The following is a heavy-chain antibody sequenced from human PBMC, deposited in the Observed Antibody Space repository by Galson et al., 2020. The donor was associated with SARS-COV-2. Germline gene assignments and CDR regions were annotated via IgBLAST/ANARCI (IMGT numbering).Heavy chain of an antibody. CDR3: ARTTWGTTVVTSYYYYMDV. Sequence: SVKVSCKASGGTFSSYAISWVRQAPGQGLEWMGGIIPIFVTAKYDQKFQGRVTITADESTSTAYMELSSLRSEDTAVYYCARTTWGTTVVTSYYYYMDVWGKGTTVTVSS. J-gene: IGHJ6*03. D-gene: IGHD4-17*01. CDR2: IIPIFVTA. CDR1: GGTFSSYA. V-gene: IGHV1-69*13.